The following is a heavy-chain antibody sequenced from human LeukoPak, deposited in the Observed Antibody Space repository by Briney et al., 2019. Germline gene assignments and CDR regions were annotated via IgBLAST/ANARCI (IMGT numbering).Heavy chain of an antibody. CDR1: GYTFTGYY. D-gene: IGHD3-10*01. J-gene: IGHJ6*02. Sequence: ASVKVSCKASGYTFTGYYMHWVRQAPGQGLEWMGWINPNSGGTNYAQKFQGWVTMTRDTSISTAYMELSRLRSDDTAVYYCARDRVLLWFGESADYYYHYGMDVWGQGTTVTVSS. CDR3: ARDRVLLWFGESADYYYHYGMDV. V-gene: IGHV1-2*04. CDR2: INPNSGGT.